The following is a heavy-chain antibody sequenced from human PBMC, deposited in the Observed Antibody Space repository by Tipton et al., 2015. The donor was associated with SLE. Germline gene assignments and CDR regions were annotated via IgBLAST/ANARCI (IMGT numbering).Heavy chain of an antibody. CDR2: INHSGST. Sequence: TLSLTCAVYGGSFSGYYWSWIRHPPGKGLEWIGEINHSGSTNYNPSLKSRVTISVDTSKNQFSLKLSSVTAADTAVYYCARAVLAAAGHYYYYYMDVWGKGTTVTVSS. CDR1: GGSFSGYY. CDR3: ARAVLAAAGHYYYYYMDV. V-gene: IGHV4-34*01. J-gene: IGHJ6*03. D-gene: IGHD6-13*01.